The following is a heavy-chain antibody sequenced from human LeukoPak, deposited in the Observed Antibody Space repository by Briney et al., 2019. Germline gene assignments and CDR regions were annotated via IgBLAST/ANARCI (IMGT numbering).Heavy chain of an antibody. D-gene: IGHD5-18*01. V-gene: IGHV3-30*18. CDR1: GFTFSSYG. CDR3: AKDVPGPRGYSYGSVYY. J-gene: IGHJ4*02. Sequence: GRSLRLSCAASGFTFSSYGMHWVRQAPGKGPEWVAVISYDGSNKYYADSVKGRFTISRDNSKNTLYLQMNSLRAEDTAVYYCAKDVPGPRGYSYGSVYYWGQGTLVTVSS. CDR2: ISYDGSNK.